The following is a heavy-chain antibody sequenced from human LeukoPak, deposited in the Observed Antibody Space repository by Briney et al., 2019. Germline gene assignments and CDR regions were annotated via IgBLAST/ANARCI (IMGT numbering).Heavy chain of an antibody. CDR2: IVPIFGKT. CDR1: GGSFSSNI. Sequence: SVKISCKASGGSFSSNIIGWVRQAPGQGLEWMGGIVPIFGKTKYAQKFQGRVTITTDESSSTAYMELSSLRSDDTAIYYCARGWGIPAPISWFDPWGQGTLVTVSS. V-gene: IGHV1-69*05. CDR3: ARGWGIPAPISWFDP. J-gene: IGHJ5*02. D-gene: IGHD2-2*01.